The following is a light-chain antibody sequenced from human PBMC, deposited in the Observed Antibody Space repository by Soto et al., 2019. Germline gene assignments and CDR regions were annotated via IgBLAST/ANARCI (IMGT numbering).Light chain of an antibody. CDR2: GAS. V-gene: IGKV3-20*01. CDR1: QSIGSSS. J-gene: IGKJ5*01. CDR3: QQYASLPIT. Sequence: ESVFTHNTDTLSLSPEERTTLSCRASQSIGSSSLAWYQQKPGQAPRLLIYGASTRATGIPDRFSGSGSGTGFTLTINRVAPEDFAVYYCQQYASLPITFGQGTRLEIK.